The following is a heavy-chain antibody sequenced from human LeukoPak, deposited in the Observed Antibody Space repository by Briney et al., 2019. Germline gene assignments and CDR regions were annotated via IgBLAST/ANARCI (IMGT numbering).Heavy chain of an antibody. D-gene: IGHD2-2*01. J-gene: IGHJ4*02. CDR2: ISTSSGYI. CDR1: GFTFSSYS. Sequence: PGGSLRLSCAASGFTFSSYSMNWVRQAPGKGLEWVSSISTSSGYIYYADSVKGRFTISRDNAKNSLYLQMSSPRAEDPAVYYCAREEGVPPGFEYRGQGNLVPVSS. CDR3: AREEGVPPGFEY. V-gene: IGHV3-21*01.